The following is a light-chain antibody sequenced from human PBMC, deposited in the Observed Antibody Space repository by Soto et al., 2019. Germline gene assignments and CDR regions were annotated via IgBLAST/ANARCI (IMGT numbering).Light chain of an antibody. J-gene: IGKJ4*01. CDR2: GAS. Sequence: EIVLTQSPGTLSLSPGERATLSCSASQSVSSSYLAWYQQKPGQAPRLLIYGASSRATGITDRFSGSGSGTDFTLTISRLEPEDFAVYYCQPYGSSPLTVGEVTKVEIK. CDR3: QPYGSSPLT. V-gene: IGKV3-20*01. CDR1: QSVSSSY.